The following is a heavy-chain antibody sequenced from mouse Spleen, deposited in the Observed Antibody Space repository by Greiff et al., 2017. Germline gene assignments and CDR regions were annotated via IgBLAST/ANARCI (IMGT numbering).Heavy chain of an antibody. Sequence: VQLVESGAELVKPGASVKLSCKASGYTFTSYWMHWVKQRPGQGLEWIGEIDPSDSYTNYNQKFKGKATLTVDKSSSTAYMQLSSLTSEDSAVYYCAKYTATVDYWGQGTTLTVSS. V-gene: IGHV1-69*02. CDR2: IDPSDSYT. J-gene: IGHJ2*01. D-gene: IGHD1-2*01. CDR3: AKYTATVDY. CDR1: GYTFTSYW.